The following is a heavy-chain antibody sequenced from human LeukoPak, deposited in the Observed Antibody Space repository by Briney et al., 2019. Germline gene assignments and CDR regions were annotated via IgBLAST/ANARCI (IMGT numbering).Heavy chain of an antibody. Sequence: ASVKVSCMASGYTFTSYYMHWVRQAPGQGLEWMGIINPSGGSTSYAQKFQGRVTMTRDTSTSTVYMELSSLRSEDTAVYYCVRDLPTCGYSGFGDCSGGSWVSVDYWGQGTLVTVSS. D-gene: IGHD2-15*01. V-gene: IGHV1-46*01. CDR3: VRDLPTCGYSGFGDCSGGSWVSVDY. CDR1: GYTFTSYY. CDR2: INPSGGST. J-gene: IGHJ4*02.